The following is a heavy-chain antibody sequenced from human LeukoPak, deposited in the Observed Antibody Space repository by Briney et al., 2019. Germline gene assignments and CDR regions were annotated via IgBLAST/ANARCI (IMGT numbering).Heavy chain of an antibody. CDR2: INPNTGST. CDR3: AREMGEIGVAGTLDN. CDR1: GYSFTGHF. Sequence: GASVKVSCKASGYSFTGHFMTWVRQAPGQGLEWMGWINPNTGSTNYAQKFQGRVTMTRDTSITTAYMELNSLGSDDTAVYYCAREMGEIGVAGTLDNWGQGTLVTVPS. J-gene: IGHJ4*02. V-gene: IGHV1-2*02. D-gene: IGHD3-3*01.